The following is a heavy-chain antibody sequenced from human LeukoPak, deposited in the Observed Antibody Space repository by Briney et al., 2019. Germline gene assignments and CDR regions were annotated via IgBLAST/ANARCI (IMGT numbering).Heavy chain of an antibody. CDR3: TARYFDWLFQDY. D-gene: IGHD3-9*01. J-gene: IGHJ4*02. Sequence: GGSLRLSCAASGFTFSNAWMSWVRQAPGKGLEWVSRIKSKTDGGTTDYAAPVKGRFTISRDDSKNTLYLQMNSLKTEDTAVYYCTARYFDWLFQDYWGQGTLVTVSS. CDR2: IKSKTDGGTT. V-gene: IGHV3-15*01. CDR1: GFTFSNAW.